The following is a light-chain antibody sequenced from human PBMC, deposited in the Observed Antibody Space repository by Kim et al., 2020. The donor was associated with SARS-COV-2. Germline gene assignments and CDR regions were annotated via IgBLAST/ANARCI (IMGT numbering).Light chain of an antibody. CDR2: NAA. Sequence: PGERATLSCRASQNIDTYLAWYQQRPGQAPRLLVYNAANRATGVPDRFSGSGSGTDFTLTISSLEPEDFSLYYCQQRNSWPPAVTFGGGTKVDIK. CDR1: QNIDTY. CDR3: QQRNSWPPAVT. J-gene: IGKJ4*01. V-gene: IGKV3-11*01.